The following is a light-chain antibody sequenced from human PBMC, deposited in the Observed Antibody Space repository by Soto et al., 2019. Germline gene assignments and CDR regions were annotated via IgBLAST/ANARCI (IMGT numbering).Light chain of an antibody. CDR2: EVT. Sequence: QSALTQPPSASGSPGQSVTISCTGANNFVSWYQQHPGKAPKLMIFEVTKRPSGVPDRFSGSRSGNTASLTVSGLQADDEADYYCSSYAGSDGVIFGGGTKVTVL. J-gene: IGLJ2*01. CDR3: SSYAGSDGVI. V-gene: IGLV2-8*01. CDR1: NNF.